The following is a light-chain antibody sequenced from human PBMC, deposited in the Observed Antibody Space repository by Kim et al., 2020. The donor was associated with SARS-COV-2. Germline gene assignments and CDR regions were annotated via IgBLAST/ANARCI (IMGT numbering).Light chain of an antibody. J-gene: IGKJ2*01. Sequence: FSPGERATLSCRASQSFDRKFLAWYQQRPGQAPRLLMYGSSTRATGIPDRFSGSGSGTDFTLTISRLEAEDFAVYICQQYGSSPTTFGQGTKLEI. CDR3: QQYGSSPTT. V-gene: IGKV3-20*01. CDR2: GSS. CDR1: QSFDRKF.